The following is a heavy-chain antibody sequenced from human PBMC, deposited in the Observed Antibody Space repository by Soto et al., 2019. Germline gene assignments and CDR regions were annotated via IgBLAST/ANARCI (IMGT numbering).Heavy chain of an antibody. V-gene: IGHV4-30-4*01. CDR3: ASNSCGYTFYDY. CDR2: IYYSGST. Sequence: SSETLSLTCTVSGGSISSGDYYWSWIRQPPGKGLEWIGYIYYSGSTYYNPSLKSRVTISVDTSKNQFSLKLSSVTAADTAVYYCASNSCGYTFYDYWGQGTLVTVSS. J-gene: IGHJ4*02. D-gene: IGHD5-18*01. CDR1: GGSISSGDYY.